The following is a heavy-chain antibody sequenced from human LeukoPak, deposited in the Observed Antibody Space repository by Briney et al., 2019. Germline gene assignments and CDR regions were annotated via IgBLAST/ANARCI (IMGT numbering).Heavy chain of an antibody. CDR1: GFTFSTYA. CDR2: TSVTGGTT. J-gene: IGHJ4*02. V-gene: IGHV3-23*01. D-gene: IGHD3-10*01. CDR3: ANLGRSVVYYGSD. Sequence: GGSLRLSCAASGFTFSTYAMSWVRQAPGKGLEWVSVTSVTGGTTYYADSVKGRFTISRDNSKNTLYLQMNSLRAEDTAVYYCANLGRSVVYYGSDWGQGTLVTVSS.